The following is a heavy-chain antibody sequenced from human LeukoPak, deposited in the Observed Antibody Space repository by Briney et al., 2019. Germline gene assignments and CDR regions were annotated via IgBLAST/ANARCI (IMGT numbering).Heavy chain of an antibody. D-gene: IGHD1-7*01. Sequence: PGGSLRLSCAASGFTFSSHAMHWVRQAPGKGLEWVAVISYDGSNKYYADSVKGRFTISRDNSRNTLDLQMNSLRAEDTAVYYCAKDRGTGTTVDYFDYWGQGTLATVSS. CDR1: GFTFSSHA. CDR2: ISYDGSNK. CDR3: AKDRGTGTTVDYFDY. V-gene: IGHV3-30-3*01. J-gene: IGHJ4*02.